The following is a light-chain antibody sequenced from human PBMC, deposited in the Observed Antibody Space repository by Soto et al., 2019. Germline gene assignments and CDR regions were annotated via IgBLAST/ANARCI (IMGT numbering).Light chain of an antibody. V-gene: IGLV1-40*01. CDR1: SSNIGAGYD. CDR3: QSFDRSLTAWV. J-gene: IGLJ3*02. Sequence: QSVLTQPPSVSGAPGQRVTISCTGSSSNIGAGYDLHWYQQFPGAAPKLLIFAYTNRPSGVPDRFSGSKSGTSASLAITGLHADDEADYYCQSFDRSLTAWVFGGGTQLTVL. CDR2: AYT.